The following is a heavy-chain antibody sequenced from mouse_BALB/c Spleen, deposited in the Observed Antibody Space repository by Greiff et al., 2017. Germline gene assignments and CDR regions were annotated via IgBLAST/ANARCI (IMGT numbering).Heavy chain of an antibody. CDR2: IHPGSGGT. D-gene: IGHD2-10*02. CDR1: GYTFTDYE. CDR3: TRLAYGNYGGYFDV. J-gene: IGHJ1*01. Sequence: QVHVKQSGAELVRPGASVKLSCKALGYTFTDYEMHWVKQTPVHGLEWIGAIHPGSGGTAYNQKFKGKATLTADKSSSTAYMELSSLTSEDSAVYYCTRLAYGNYGGYFDVWGAGTTVTVSS. V-gene: IGHV1-15*01.